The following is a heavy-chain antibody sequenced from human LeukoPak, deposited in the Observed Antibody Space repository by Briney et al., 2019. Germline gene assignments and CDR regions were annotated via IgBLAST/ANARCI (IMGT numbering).Heavy chain of an antibody. CDR2: IYYSGST. CDR1: GGSISSSSYY. D-gene: IGHD2-2*01. J-gene: IGHJ6*02. V-gene: IGHV4-39*07. Sequence: SETLSLTCTVSGGSISSSSYYWGWIRQPPGKGLEWIGSIYYSGSTNYNPSLKSRVTISVDTSKNQFSLKLSSVTAADTAVYYCARGIGYCSSTSCYYYYYYGMDVWGQGTTVTVSS. CDR3: ARGIGYCSSTSCYYYYYYGMDV.